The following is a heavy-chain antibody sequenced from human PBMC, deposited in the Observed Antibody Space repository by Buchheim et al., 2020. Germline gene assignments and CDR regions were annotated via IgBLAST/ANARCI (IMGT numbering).Heavy chain of an antibody. J-gene: IGHJ4*02. V-gene: IGHV3-48*03. CDR1: GFTFSSYE. CDR2: ISSSGSTI. D-gene: IGHD2-8*01. Sequence: EVQLVESGGGLVQPGGSLRLSCAASGFTFSSYEMNWVRQAPGKGLEWVSYISSSGSTIYYADSVKGRFTISRDTAKNSLYLQMNSLRAEDAAVYYCVKGYCTNSVCYTDYWGQGT. CDR3: VKGYCTNSVCYTDY.